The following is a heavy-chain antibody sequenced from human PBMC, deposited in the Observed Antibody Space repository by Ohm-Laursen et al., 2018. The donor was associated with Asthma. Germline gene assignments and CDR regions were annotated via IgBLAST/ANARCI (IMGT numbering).Heavy chain of an antibody. CDR2: ISSSSSYI. CDR1: GFTFSDYY. V-gene: IGHV3-11*06. J-gene: IGHJ4*02. D-gene: IGHD4-17*01. Sequence: SLRLSCAASGFTFSDYYMSWIRQAPGKGLEWVSSISSSSSYIYYADSVKGRFTISRDNAKNSLYLQMNSLRAEDTAVYYCARSDDYGDYLIDYWGQGTLVTVSS. CDR3: ARSDDYGDYLIDY.